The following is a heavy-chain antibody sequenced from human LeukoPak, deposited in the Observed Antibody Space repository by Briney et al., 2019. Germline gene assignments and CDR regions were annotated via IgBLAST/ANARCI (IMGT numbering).Heavy chain of an antibody. J-gene: IGHJ6*03. CDR3: ARDLSSYDILTGPFTYYYYYYMDV. D-gene: IGHD3-9*01. CDR1: GGSISSYY. Sequence: PLETLSLTCTVSGGSISSYYWSWIRQPAGKGLEWIGRIYTSGSTNYNPSLKSRVTMSVDTSKNQFSLKLSSVTAADTAVYYCARDLSSYDILTGPFTYYYYYYMDVWGKGTTVTVSS. CDR2: IYTSGST. V-gene: IGHV4-4*07.